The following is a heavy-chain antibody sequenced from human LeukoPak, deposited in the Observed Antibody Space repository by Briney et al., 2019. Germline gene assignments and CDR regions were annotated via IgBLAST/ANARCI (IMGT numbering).Heavy chain of an antibody. J-gene: IGHJ5*02. D-gene: IGHD3-9*01. CDR3: AREGYDILTGYYRAYNWFDP. Sequence: SETLSLTCTVSGGSVSSGSYYWSSIRQPPGKGLECIGYIYYSGSTNYNPSLKSRVTISVDTSKNQVSLKLSSVTAADTAVYYCAREGYDILTGYYRAYNWFDPWGQGTLVTVSS. V-gene: IGHV4-61*01. CDR2: IYYSGST. CDR1: GGSVSSGSYY.